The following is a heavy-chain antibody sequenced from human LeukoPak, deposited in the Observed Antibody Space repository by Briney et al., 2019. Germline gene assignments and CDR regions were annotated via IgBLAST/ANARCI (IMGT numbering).Heavy chain of an antibody. V-gene: IGHV4-59*01. CDR2: VFYSGST. CDR1: GGSIRPYY. J-gene: IGHJ3*02. Sequence: SETLSLTCTVSGGSIRPYYWGWIRQPPGKGLEWIGYVFYSGSTDYSPSLKSRVTISVDTSKNQFSLNLTSVTAADTAVYYCARGVQGSFDIWGQGTMVTVSS. CDR3: ARGVQGSFDI.